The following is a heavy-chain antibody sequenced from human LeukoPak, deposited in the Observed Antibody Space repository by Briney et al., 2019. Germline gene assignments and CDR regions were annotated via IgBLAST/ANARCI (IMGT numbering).Heavy chain of an antibody. CDR3: ARVTPSFAHNWFDP. CDR2: VYHSGST. V-gene: IGHV4-59*08. J-gene: IGHJ5*02. CDR1: GGSISSYY. Sequence: SETLSLTCTVSGGSISSYYWSWIRQSPGKGLEWIGDVYHSGSTNYNPSLKSRVTISVDTSKNQFSLKLTSVTAADTAVYHCARVTPSFAHNWFDPWGQGTLVTVSS. D-gene: IGHD2-21*02.